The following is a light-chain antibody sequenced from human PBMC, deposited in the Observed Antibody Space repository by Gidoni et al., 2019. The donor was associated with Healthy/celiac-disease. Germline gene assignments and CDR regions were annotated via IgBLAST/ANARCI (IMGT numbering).Light chain of an antibody. CDR3: QQYGSSPLT. J-gene: IGKJ4*01. CDR2: GAS. Sequence: EIVLTQSPGTLSLSPGERATLSCRASQSVSSSYLAWYLQKPGQSPRLLIYGASSRATGIPDRFSGSGSETDFTLTISRLDPDDFAVYYCQQYGSSPLTFGGGTKVEIK. V-gene: IGKV3-20*01. CDR1: QSVSSSY.